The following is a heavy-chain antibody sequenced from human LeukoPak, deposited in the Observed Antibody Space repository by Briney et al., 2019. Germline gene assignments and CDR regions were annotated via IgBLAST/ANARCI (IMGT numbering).Heavy chain of an antibody. V-gene: IGHV1-2*04. J-gene: IGHJ4*02. CDR1: GYTFTGYY. CDR3: ARGGGITMVRGAYRLGY. D-gene: IGHD3-10*01. CDR2: INPNSGGT. Sequence: ASVKVSCKASGYTFTGYYMHWVRQAPGQGLEWMGWINPNSGGTNYAQKFQGWVTMTRDTSISTAYMELSRLRSDDTAVYYCARGGGITMVRGAYRLGYWGQGTLVTVSS.